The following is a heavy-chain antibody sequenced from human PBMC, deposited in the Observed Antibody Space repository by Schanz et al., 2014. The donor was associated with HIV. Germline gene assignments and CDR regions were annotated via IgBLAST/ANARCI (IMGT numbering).Heavy chain of an antibody. CDR1: GGTFSAND. CDR2: MNPKSGNT. CDR3: ARAAFSSEYYYGMDV. Sequence: QMRLVQSGAEMKKPGSSVKVSCKASGGTFSANDINWVRQATGQGLEWMGWMNPKSGNTGFAQKFQGRVTLTRNTSISAAYMELSSLTSEDTGVYFCARAAFSSEYYYGMDVWGQGTTVTVSS. D-gene: IGHD3-3*02. V-gene: IGHV1-8*01. J-gene: IGHJ6*02.